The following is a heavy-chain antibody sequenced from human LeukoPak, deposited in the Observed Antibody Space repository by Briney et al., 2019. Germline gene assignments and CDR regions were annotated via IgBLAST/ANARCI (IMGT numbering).Heavy chain of an antibody. J-gene: IGHJ6*02. Sequence: PSETLSLTCTVSGGSISSYYWSWIRQPAGKGLEGIGRIYTSGSTNYNPSLKSRVTMSVDTSKNQFSLKLSSVTAADTAVYYCARDRAGTIRGGMDVWGQGTTVTVSS. D-gene: IGHD1-7*01. V-gene: IGHV4-4*07. CDR1: GGSISSYY. CDR2: IYTSGST. CDR3: ARDRAGTIRGGMDV.